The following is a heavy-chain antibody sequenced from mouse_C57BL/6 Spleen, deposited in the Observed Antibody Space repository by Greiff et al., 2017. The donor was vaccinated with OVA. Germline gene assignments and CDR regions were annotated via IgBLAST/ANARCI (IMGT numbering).Heavy chain of an antibody. CDR2: IYPGDGDT. CDR3: ARGLLNFDY. CDR1: GYAFSSSW. D-gene: IGHD2-1*01. J-gene: IGHJ2*01. Sequence: QVQLKESGPELVKPGASVKISCKASGYAFSSSWMNWVKQRPGKGLEWIGRIYPGDGDTNYNGKFKGKATLTADKSSSTAYMQLSSLTSEDSAVYFCARGLLNFDYWGQGTTLTVSS. V-gene: IGHV1-82*01.